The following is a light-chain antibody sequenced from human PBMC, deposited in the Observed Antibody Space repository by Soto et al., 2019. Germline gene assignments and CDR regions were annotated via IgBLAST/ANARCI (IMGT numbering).Light chain of an antibody. CDR3: QQYGSSPPYT. Sequence: EIVLTQSPGTLSLSPGERATLSCRASQSVSSSSLAWYQQKPGHAPRLLIYAASSRATGIPDKFSGSGSGTDFTLTISRLEPEDFAVYYCQQYGSSPPYTFGQGTRLEIK. V-gene: IGKV3-20*01. CDR1: QSVSSSS. CDR2: AAS. J-gene: IGKJ2*01.